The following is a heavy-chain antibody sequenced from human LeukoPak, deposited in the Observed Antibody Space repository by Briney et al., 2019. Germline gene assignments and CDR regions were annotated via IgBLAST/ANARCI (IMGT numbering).Heavy chain of an antibody. CDR1: GFRFSSQW. CDR2: INSDGSAK. V-gene: IGHV3-7*01. CDR3: ADLGTSD. D-gene: IGHD1-7*01. J-gene: IGHJ4*02. Sequence: GGSLRLSCAVSGFRFSSQWMTWVRQAPGTGLEWVATINSDGSAKYHVDSVKGRFTISRDDAKNLVYLQMSILRAEDTAVYYCADLGTSDCGQGTLVTVSS.